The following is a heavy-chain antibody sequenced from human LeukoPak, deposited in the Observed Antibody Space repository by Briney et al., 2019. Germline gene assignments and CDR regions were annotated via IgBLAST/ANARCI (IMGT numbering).Heavy chain of an antibody. D-gene: IGHD3-22*01. Sequence: GGSLRLSCAASGFTVSSNYMNWVRQAPGKGLEWVSSINNVGSHIYYAGSVEGRFTISRDNAKNSLYLQMNSLRAEDTAVYYCARGTSYYYDSSGYSFDYWGQGTLVTVSS. J-gene: IGHJ4*02. CDR2: INNVGSHI. CDR1: GFTVSSNY. V-gene: IGHV3-21*01. CDR3: ARGTSYYYDSSGYSFDY.